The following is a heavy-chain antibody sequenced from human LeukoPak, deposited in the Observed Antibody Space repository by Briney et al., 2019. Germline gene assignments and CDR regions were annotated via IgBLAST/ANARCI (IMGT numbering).Heavy chain of an antibody. CDR2: IYPGDSDT. J-gene: IGHJ5*02. Sequence: GESLKISCKGSGYSFINYWIGWVRQMPGKGLEWMGIIYPGDSDTRYSPSFQGQVTISADKSISTAYLQWSSLKASDTAMYYCARHVGRWIAALGSRMGFDPWGQGTLVTVSS. V-gene: IGHV5-51*01. D-gene: IGHD6-6*01. CDR1: GYSFINYW. CDR3: ARHVGRWIAALGSRMGFDP.